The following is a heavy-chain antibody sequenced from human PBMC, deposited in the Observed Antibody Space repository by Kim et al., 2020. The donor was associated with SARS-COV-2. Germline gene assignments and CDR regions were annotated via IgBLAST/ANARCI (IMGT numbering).Heavy chain of an antibody. J-gene: IGHJ4*02. Sequence: EGSLRLSCAASGFTFSGYGMSWVRQAPGKGLEWVSAISYSGADRNYANSVKGRFTISRDNSNNTLYLQMNSLRDEDTAVYYCARRLGFRTPNFDYWGQGTLVTVSS. D-gene: IGHD3-9*01. CDR2: ISYSGADR. CDR3: ARRLGFRTPNFDY. CDR1: GFTFSGYG. V-gene: IGHV3-23*01.